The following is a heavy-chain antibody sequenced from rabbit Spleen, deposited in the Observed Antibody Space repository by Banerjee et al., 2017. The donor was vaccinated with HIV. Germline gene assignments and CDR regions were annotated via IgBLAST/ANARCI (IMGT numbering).Heavy chain of an antibody. Sequence: QEQLVESGGDLVKPEGSLTLTCKASGFSFSSSWYPCWVRQAPGKGLELIACIDTSSGNTAYATWAKGRFTISKTSSTTVTLQMTSLTAADTATYFCARGEHFSVGFSAFAIYLDLWGQGTLVTVS. CDR2: IDTSSGNT. J-gene: IGHJ4*01. CDR3: ARGEHFSVGFSAFAIYLDL. CDR1: GFSFSSSWY. D-gene: IGHD6-1*01. V-gene: IGHV1S45*01.